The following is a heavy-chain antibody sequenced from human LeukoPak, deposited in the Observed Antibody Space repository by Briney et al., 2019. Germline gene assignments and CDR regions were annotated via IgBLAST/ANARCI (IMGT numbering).Heavy chain of an antibody. J-gene: IGHJ4*02. D-gene: IGHD3-22*01. CDR3: ARDLYRIVVVPHYFDY. Sequence: PGGSLRLSCAASGFTFSSYGMHWVRQAPGKGLEWVSAISGSAGRAYYADSVKGRFTISRDNSKNTLYLQMNSLRAEGTAVYYCARDLYRIVVVPHYFDYWGQGTLVTVSS. CDR2: ISGSAGRA. CDR1: GFTFSSYG. V-gene: IGHV3-23*01.